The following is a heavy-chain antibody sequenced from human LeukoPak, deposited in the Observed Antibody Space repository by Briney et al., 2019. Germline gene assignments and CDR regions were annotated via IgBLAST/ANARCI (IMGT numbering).Heavy chain of an antibody. D-gene: IGHD2-2*01. J-gene: IGHJ4*02. V-gene: IGHV3-64*01. Sequence: GGSLRLSCAASGFTFSSYAMHWVRQAPGKGLEYGSAISSNGGSTYYANSVKGRFTISRDNSKNTLYLQMNSLRAEDTAVYYCAKMFAEVAPAARDLYYFDQWGQGTLVTVSS. CDR2: ISSNGGST. CDR3: AKMFAEVAPAARDLYYFDQ. CDR1: GFTFSSYA.